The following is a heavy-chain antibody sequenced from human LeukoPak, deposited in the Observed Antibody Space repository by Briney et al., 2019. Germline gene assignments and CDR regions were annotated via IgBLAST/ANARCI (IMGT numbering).Heavy chain of an antibody. CDR1: GFTFSSYA. D-gene: IGHD5-18*01. CDR3: ARAPGYSYGHFDY. V-gene: IGHV3-23*01. J-gene: IGHJ4*02. CDR2: ISGSGGST. Sequence: GGSLRLSCAASGFTFSSYAMSWVRQAPGKGLEWVSAISGSGGSTYYADSVKGRFTISRDNSKNTLYLQMNSLRAEDTAVYYCARAPGYSYGHFDYWGQGTLVTVSS.